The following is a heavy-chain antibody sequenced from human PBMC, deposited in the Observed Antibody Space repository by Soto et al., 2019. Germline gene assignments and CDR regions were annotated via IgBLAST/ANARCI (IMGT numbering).Heavy chain of an antibody. J-gene: IGHJ6*02. D-gene: IGHD3-16*02. CDR2: IGAADDP. V-gene: IGHV3-13*05. CDR3: ARVPEGKIVGYYGMDV. Sequence: PWGALGLACAPSGLPFSAYDMHWVRQTTGKGLEWVSAIGAADDPYYLGSVKGRFTISRENAKNSLYLQMNSLRAEDTAVYYCARVPEGKIVGYYGMDVWGQGTTVTVSS. CDR1: GLPFSAYD.